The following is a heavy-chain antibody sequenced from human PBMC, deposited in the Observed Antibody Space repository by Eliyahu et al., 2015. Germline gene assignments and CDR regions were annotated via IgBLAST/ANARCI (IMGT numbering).Heavy chain of an antibody. CDR2: IYYNGNT. V-gene: IGHV4-59*01. Sequence: QVQLQESGPGLVKPSETLSLTCTVSGDSINNYYWNWIRQPPGKGPGLVWHIYYNGNTHYNPSLKTRVTVTVDTSKNQVALELSSVTATDTAVYYCARWSWGPGGVYGMDVWGQGTTVTVSS. D-gene: IGHD2-8*02. J-gene: IGHJ6*02. CDR1: GDSINNYY. CDR3: ARWSWGPGGVYGMDV.